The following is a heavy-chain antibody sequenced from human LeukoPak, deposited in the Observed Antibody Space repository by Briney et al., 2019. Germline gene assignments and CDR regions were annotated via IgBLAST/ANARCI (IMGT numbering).Heavy chain of an antibody. J-gene: IGHJ4*02. D-gene: IGHD3-22*01. CDR1: GFTFSSYG. Sequence: PGGSLRLSCAASGFTFSSYGMHWVRQAPGKGLEWVAFIRYDGSNKYYADSVKGRFTISRDNSKNTLYLQMNSLRAEDTAVYYCARDRYYYDSSGYPNFDYWGQGTLVTVSS. CDR3: ARDRYYYDSSGYPNFDY. V-gene: IGHV3-30*02. CDR2: IRYDGSNK.